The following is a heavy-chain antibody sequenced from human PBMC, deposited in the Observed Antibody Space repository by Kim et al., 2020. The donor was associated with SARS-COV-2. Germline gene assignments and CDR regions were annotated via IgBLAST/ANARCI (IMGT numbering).Heavy chain of an antibody. CDR1: GFTFSTYA. J-gene: IGHJ4*02. D-gene: IGHD3-10*01. CDR3: ARAQGVGFLWFGEYSDY. CDR2: ISYDGSNK. V-gene: IGHV3-30*04. Sequence: GGSLRLSCAASGFTFSTYAMHWVRQAPGKGLEWVAGISYDGSNKYYADSVKGRFTISRDNSKNTLYLQMNSLRAEDTAVYYCARAQGVGFLWFGEYSDYWGQGILLSVSS.